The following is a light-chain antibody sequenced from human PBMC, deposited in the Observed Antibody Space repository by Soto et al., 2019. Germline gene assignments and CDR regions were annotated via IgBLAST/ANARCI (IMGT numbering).Light chain of an antibody. Sequence: DIVMTQTPLSLSVTPGQPASISCKSSQSLLQSDGKTYLFWYFQKAGQPPQLLISEVSNRFSGVPDRFSGSGSRAEFTLTISSLQPDDFATYYCQQYNNYSGLTFGGGTKVAIK. V-gene: IGKV2D-29*01. CDR1: QSLLQSDGKTY. CDR2: EVS. J-gene: IGKJ4*01. CDR3: QQYNNYSGLT.